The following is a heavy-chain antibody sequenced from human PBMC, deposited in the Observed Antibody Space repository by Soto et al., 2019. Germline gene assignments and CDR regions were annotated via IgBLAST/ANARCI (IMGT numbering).Heavy chain of an antibody. CDR3: ALSKDGSRTDCSLAAFDP. D-gene: IGHD2-2*01. J-gene: IGHJ5*02. CDR1: GLSLNNGRLG. V-gene: IGHV2-26*01. Sequence: QVTLKESGPVLVKPTETLTLTCTVSGLSLNNGRLGVSWIRQPPGKALERLAHIFSNDDTSYSTSLKSRLTTSKNTSRSQMVLTMNNKDPVDSATYYCALSKDGSRTDCSLAAFDPWGQGPLVTVSS. CDR2: IFSNDDT.